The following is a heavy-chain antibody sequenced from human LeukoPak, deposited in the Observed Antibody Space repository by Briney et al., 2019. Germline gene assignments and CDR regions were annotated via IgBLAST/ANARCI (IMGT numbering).Heavy chain of an antibody. J-gene: IGHJ6*02. CDR3: TREGFLEWLLYTDYYYGMDV. CDR2: MNPNSGNT. Sequence: ASVKVSCKASGYTFTSYDINWVRQATGQGLEWMGWMNPNSGNTGYAQKYQGRVTMTRNTSISTAYMELSSLRSEDTAVYYCTREGFLEWLLYTDYYYGMDVGGQGTTVTVSS. V-gene: IGHV1-8*01. D-gene: IGHD3-3*01. CDR1: GYTFTSYD.